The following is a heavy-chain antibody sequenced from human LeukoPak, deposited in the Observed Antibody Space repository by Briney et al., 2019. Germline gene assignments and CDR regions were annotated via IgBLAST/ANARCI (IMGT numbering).Heavy chain of an antibody. CDR2: IYDNGGP. Sequence: SETLSLTCTVSGDSFCDSYWSWIRQPPGKGLEWIGYIYDNGGPSYSPSLASRVSISIDTSKTQVSLDLRSATAADTAVYYCARRKVSGWRETIFDYWGQGTLVTVSS. J-gene: IGHJ4*02. V-gene: IGHV4-59*08. D-gene: IGHD6-19*01. CDR3: ARRKVSGWRETIFDY. CDR1: GDSFCDSY.